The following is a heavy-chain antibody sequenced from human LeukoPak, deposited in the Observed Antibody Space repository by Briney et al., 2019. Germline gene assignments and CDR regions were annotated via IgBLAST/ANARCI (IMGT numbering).Heavy chain of an antibody. CDR2: ISGSGGST. D-gene: IGHD3-16*01. CDR1: GFTFSSYA. J-gene: IGHJ3*02. Sequence: GGSLGLSCAASGFTFSSYAMSWVRQAPGKGLEWVSAISGSGGSTYYADSVKGRFTISRDNSKNTLYLQMNSLRAEDTAVYYCAKVRAMLDAFDIWGQGTLVTVSS. V-gene: IGHV3-23*01. CDR3: AKVRAMLDAFDI.